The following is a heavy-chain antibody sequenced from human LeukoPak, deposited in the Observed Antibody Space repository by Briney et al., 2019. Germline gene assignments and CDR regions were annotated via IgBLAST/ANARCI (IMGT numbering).Heavy chain of an antibody. D-gene: IGHD6-13*01. CDR2: IYYSGST. V-gene: IGHV4-30-4*01. J-gene: IGHJ4*02. Sequence: PSQTLSLTCTVSGGSISSGDYYWSWIRQPPGKGLEWIGYIYYSGSTYYNPPLKSRVTISVDTSKNQFSLKLSSVTAADTAVYYCASPPTYSSSWYFDYWGQGTLVTVSS. CDR3: ASPPTYSSSWYFDY. CDR1: GGSISSGDYY.